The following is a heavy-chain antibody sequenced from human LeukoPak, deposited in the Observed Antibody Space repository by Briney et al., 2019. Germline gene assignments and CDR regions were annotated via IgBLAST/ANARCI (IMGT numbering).Heavy chain of an antibody. CDR2: INHSGST. CDR3: ARDYRYSYVRALDI. J-gene: IGHJ3*02. D-gene: IGHD5-18*01. CDR1: GGSFSGYY. Sequence: SETLSLTCAVYGGSFSGYYWSWIRQPPGKGLEWIGEINHSGSTNYNPSLKSRVTISVDTSKNQFSLKLSSVTAADTAVYYCARDYRYSYVRALDIWGQGTMVTVSS. V-gene: IGHV4-34*01.